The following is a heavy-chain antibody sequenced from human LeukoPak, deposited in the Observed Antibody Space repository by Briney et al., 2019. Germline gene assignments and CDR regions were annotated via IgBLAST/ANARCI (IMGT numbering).Heavy chain of an antibody. CDR2: INSYSSDI. CDR1: GFTFTSYG. CDR3: ARKRSPGAFDI. J-gene: IGHJ3*02. V-gene: IGHV3-21*01. Sequence: PGGSLRLSCAAAGFTFTSYGMQWVRQAAGKVLDWVSSINSYSSDIYYADSVKGRSTISRDNAKNSLYLQMNSLRDEDTAVYYCARKRSPGAFDIWSQGTMATVSS.